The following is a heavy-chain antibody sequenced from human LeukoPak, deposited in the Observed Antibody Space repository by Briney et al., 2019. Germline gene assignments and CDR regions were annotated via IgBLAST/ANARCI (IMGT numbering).Heavy chain of an antibody. CDR1: GGSISSSNW. V-gene: IGHV4-4*02. CDR2: IYHSGST. Sequence: SETLSLTCAVSGGSISSSNWWSWVRQPPGKGLEWIGEIYHSGSTNYNPSLKSRVIISVDKSKNQFSLKLSSVTAADTAVYYCARIAVAGNAGYWGQGTLVTASS. D-gene: IGHD6-19*01. CDR3: ARIAVAGNAGY. J-gene: IGHJ4*02.